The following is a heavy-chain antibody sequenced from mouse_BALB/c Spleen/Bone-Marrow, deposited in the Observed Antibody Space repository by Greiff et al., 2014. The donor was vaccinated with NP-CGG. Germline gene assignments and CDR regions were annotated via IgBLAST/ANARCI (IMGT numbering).Heavy chain of an antibody. Sequence: EVQLQESGGDLVKPGGSLKLSCAASGFTFTGYGMSWVRQTPDKRLEWVATISSGGSYTYYPDSVNGRFTISRDNAKNTLYLQMSSLKSEDTATYYCARLGRDYFDYWGQGTTLTVSS. J-gene: IGHJ2*01. CDR3: ARLGRDYFDY. CDR2: ISSGGSYT. CDR1: GFTFTGYG. V-gene: IGHV5-6*01. D-gene: IGHD4-1*01.